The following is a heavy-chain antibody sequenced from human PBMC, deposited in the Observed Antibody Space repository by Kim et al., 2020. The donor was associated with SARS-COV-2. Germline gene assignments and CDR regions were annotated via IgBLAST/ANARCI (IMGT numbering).Heavy chain of an antibody. D-gene: IGHD2-15*01. J-gene: IGHJ6*02. CDR2: IYTSGST. Sequence: SETLSLTCTVSGGSISSYYWNWIRQPAGKGLEWIGRIYTSGSTNYNPSPKSRVTMSVDTSKNQFSLKLSSVTAADTAVYYCARDICGGSCYSPDYYGMDVWGQGTTVTVSS. CDR3: ARDICGGSCYSPDYYGMDV. CDR1: GGSISSYY. V-gene: IGHV4-4*07.